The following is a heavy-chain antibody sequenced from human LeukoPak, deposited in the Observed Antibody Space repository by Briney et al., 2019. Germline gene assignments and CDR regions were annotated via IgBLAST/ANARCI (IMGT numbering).Heavy chain of an antibody. CDR3: ARAGIVVVPAAIRGPLDMVQGVCDY. CDR2: INHSGST. D-gene: IGHD2-2*01. CDR1: GGSFSGYY. V-gene: IGHV4-34*01. Sequence: PSETLSLTCAVYGGSFSGYYWSWIRQPPGKGLEWIGEINHSGSTNYNPSLKSRVTVSVDTSKNQFSLKLSSVTAADTAVYYCARAGIVVVPAAIRGPLDMVQGVCDYWGQGTLVTVSS. J-gene: IGHJ4*02.